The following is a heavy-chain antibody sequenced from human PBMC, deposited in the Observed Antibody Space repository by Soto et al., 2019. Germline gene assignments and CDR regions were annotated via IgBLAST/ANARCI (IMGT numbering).Heavy chain of an antibody. J-gene: IGHJ6*02. CDR1: GYSFTSYW. D-gene: IGHD1-7*01. Sequence: GASLKISCKGSGYSFTSYWISWVRQMPGQGLEWMGRIDPSDSYTNYSPSFQGHVTIPADKSISTAYLQWSSLKASDTAMYYGARQGWVMGLPYDYYYGMAGRGQRTLVTV. V-gene: IGHV5-10-1*01. CDR2: IDPSDSYT. CDR3: ARQGWVMGLPYDYYYGMAG.